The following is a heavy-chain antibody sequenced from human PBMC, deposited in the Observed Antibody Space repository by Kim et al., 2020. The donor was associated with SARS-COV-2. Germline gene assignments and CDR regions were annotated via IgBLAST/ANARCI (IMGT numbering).Heavy chain of an antibody. D-gene: IGHD5-18*01. CDR3: AKDTGYMVDY. CDR1: GYSLSTSG. V-gene: IGHV1-18*01. J-gene: IGHJ4*02. CDR2: IRGSNGQT. Sequence: ASVKVSCKASGYSLSTSGISWVRQAPGQGLEWMGWIRGSNGQTKYAQKFQGRLTMTTDISTSTAYMELRSLRSDDTAIYYCAKDTGYMVDYWGQGSLDTV.